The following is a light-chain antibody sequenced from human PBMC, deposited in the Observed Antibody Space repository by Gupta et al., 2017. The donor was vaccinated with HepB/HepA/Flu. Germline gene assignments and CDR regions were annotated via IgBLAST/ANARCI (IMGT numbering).Light chain of an antibody. V-gene: IGKV3-11*01. CDR1: QRVRNY. CDR2: DDA. CDR3: QQRSSWPSLT. J-gene: IGKJ4*01. Sequence: IVFTHSPATLSSSPGERDTRSCGASQRVRNYLDWYQQKPGQAPKPLIYDDAKRETGITATFSGSGAGVDVSLTISNRELEDFAVYYCQQRSSWPSLTFGGGTKVEIK.